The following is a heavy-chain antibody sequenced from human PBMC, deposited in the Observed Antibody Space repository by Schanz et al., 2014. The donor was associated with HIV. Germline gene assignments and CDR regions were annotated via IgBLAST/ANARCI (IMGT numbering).Heavy chain of an antibody. CDR2: FDPVGGET. D-gene: IGHD3-22*01. CDR3: ARERYYSSGYFDLHYYYGIDV. V-gene: IGHV1-24*01. J-gene: IGHJ6*02. CDR1: GYTLIELS. Sequence: QVQLVQSGPEMRKPGASVKVSCKVSGYTLIELSIHWVRQAPGKGLEWMGGFDPVGGETIYAQKFQGRVTMTEDTSTDTAYMDLSSLRSEDTAMYYCARERYYSSGYFDLHYYYGIDVWGQGTTVTVSS.